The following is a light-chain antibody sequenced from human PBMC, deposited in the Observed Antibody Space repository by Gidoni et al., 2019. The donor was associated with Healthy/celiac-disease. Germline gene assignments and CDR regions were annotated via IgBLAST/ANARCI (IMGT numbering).Light chain of an antibody. V-gene: IGKV3-11*01. Sequence: EIVFTQSPATLSLSPGERATLSCRASQSVSSYLAWYQQKPGQAPRLLLYDASNRATGIPARFSGSGSGTDFTLTISSPEPEDFAVYYCQQRSNWPLTFGGGTKVEIK. J-gene: IGKJ4*01. CDR2: DAS. CDR3: QQRSNWPLT. CDR1: QSVSSY.